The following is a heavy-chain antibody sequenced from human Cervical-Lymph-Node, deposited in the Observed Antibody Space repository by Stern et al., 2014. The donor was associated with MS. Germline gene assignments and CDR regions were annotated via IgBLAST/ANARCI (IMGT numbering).Heavy chain of an antibody. CDR1: GGAVSDYY. V-gene: IGHV4-59*02. Sequence: VQLVESGPGLVKPSETLSLTCTVSGGAVSDYYWTWIRQRPGKGLEWIGYISDTGTTNYNPSLHSRVTITLDTSQNLVSLRLRSVTAADTAVYYCARDPSTTASDWFFDLWGRGSLVTVSS. D-gene: IGHD2-21*02. CDR3: ARDPSTTASDWFFDL. J-gene: IGHJ2*01. CDR2: ISDTGTT.